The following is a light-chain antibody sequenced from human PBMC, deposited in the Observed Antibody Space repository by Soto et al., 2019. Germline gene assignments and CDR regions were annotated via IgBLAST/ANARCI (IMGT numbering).Light chain of an antibody. V-gene: IGKV1-8*01. CDR1: QGISSY. J-gene: IGKJ1*01. CDR3: QQYYSYPRT. Sequence: AIRMTQSPSSLSASTGDRVTITCRASQGISSYLAGYQQKPGKAPKLLIYAASTLQSEVPSRFSGSGSGTDFTLTIRCLQSEDFATYYCQQYYSYPRTFGQGKKVEIK. CDR2: AAS.